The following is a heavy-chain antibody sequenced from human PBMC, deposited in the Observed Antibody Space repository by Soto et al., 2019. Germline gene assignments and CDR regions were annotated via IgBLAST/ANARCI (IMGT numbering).Heavy chain of an antibody. CDR1: GGSISSGGYY. Sequence: QVQLQESGPGLVKPSQTLSLTCTVSGGSISSGGYYWSWIRQHPGKGLEWIGYIYYSGSTYYNPSLKSRVTISVDTSKNQFSLKLSSVTAADTAVYYCARDIVVVTADYYYYDGMDVWGQGTTVTVSS. J-gene: IGHJ6*02. D-gene: IGHD2-21*02. V-gene: IGHV4-31*03. CDR3: ARDIVVVTADYYYYDGMDV. CDR2: IYYSGST.